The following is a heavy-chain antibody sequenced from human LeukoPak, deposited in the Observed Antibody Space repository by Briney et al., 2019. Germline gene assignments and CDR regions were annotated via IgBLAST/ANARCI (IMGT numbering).Heavy chain of an antibody. J-gene: IGHJ4*02. CDR1: GFTFSSYE. D-gene: IGHD3-22*01. Sequence: PGGSLRLSCAASGFTFSSYEMNWVRQAPGKGLEWVSYISSSGSTIYYADSVKGRFTISRDNAKNSLYLQMNSLRAEDTAVYYCARAASYYYDSSGYFSRYYFDYWGQGTLVTVSS. V-gene: IGHV3-48*03. CDR3: ARAASYYYDSSGYFSRYYFDY. CDR2: ISSSGSTI.